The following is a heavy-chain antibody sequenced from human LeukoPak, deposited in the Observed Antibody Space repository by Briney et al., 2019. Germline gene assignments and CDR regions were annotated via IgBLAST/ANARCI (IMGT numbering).Heavy chain of an antibody. D-gene: IGHD3-22*01. CDR1: GFTFSDYY. Sequence: PGGSLRLSCAASGFTFSDYYMSWIRQAPGKGLEWVSYISSSGSTIYYADSVKGRFTISRDNAKNSLYLQMNSLRAEDTAVYYCARDYRYYYDSSGYLVYWGQGTLVTVSS. J-gene: IGHJ4*02. CDR2: ISSSGSTI. V-gene: IGHV3-11*01. CDR3: ARDYRYYYDSSGYLVY.